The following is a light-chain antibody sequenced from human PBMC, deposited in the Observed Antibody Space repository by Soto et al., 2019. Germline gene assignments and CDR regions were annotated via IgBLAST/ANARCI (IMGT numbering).Light chain of an antibody. Sequence: SYELTQAPSVSVSPGQTARITCSGDALPKQYAYWYQQKPGQAPVLVIYKDSERPSGIPERFSGSSSGTTVTLTISGVQAEDEADYYCQSADSSGTYVFGTGTKVPS. V-gene: IGLV3-25*02. J-gene: IGLJ1*01. CDR3: QSADSSGTYV. CDR2: KDS. CDR1: ALPKQY.